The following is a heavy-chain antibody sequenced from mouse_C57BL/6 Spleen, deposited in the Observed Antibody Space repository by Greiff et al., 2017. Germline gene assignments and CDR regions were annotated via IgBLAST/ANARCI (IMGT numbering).Heavy chain of an antibody. CDR1: GYTFTDYE. V-gene: IGHV1-15*01. Sequence: QVQLQQSGAELVRPGASVTLSCKASGYTFTDYEMHWVKQTPVHGLEWIGAIDPETGGTAYNQKFKGKAILTADKSSNTAYMELHSLASEDYAVYYCTKHDVSLDYWGQGTTLTVSA. J-gene: IGHJ2*01. CDR2: IDPETGGT. CDR3: TKHDVSLDY.